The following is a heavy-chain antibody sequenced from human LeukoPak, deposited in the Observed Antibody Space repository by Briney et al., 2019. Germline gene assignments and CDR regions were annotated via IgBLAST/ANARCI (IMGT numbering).Heavy chain of an antibody. CDR1: GFTFSGYG. CDR2: ISYDGSNK. Sequence: GGSLRLSCAVSGFTFSGYGMHWVRQAPGKGLEWVAVISYDGSNKYYADSVKGRFTISRDNSKNTLYLQMNSLRAEDTAVYYCAKDSSSWYSYFDYWGQGTPVTVSS. CDR3: AKDSSSWYSYFDY. V-gene: IGHV3-30*18. J-gene: IGHJ4*02. D-gene: IGHD6-13*01.